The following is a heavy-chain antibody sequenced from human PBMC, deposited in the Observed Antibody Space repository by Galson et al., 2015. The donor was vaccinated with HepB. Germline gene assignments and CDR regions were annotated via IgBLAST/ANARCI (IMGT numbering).Heavy chain of an antibody. Sequence: SLRLSCAASGFTFSDYYVEWVRQAPGKGLEWVGRVRHKARRFTTDYVASVEGRFTISRDDSKNSLYPQMDSLTTEDTAVYYCSRTLPGIDLDYWGQGTLVTVSS. D-gene: IGHD3-3*02. CDR3: SRTLPGIDLDY. J-gene: IGHJ4*02. CDR1: GFTFSDYY. CDR2: VRHKARRFTT. V-gene: IGHV3-72*01.